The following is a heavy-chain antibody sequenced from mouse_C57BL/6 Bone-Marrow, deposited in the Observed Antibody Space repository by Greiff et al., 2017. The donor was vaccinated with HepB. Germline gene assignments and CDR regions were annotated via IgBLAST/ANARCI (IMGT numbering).Heavy chain of an antibody. D-gene: IGHD2-2*01. CDR1: GFTFSSYG. CDR3: ARRWLPPFAY. J-gene: IGHJ3*01. V-gene: IGHV5-6*01. CDR2: ISSGGSYT. Sequence: EVQLQESGGDLVKPGGSLKLSCAASGFTFSSYGMSWVRQTPDKRLEWVATISSGGSYTYYPDSVKGRFTISRENAKNTLYLQMSSLKSEDTAMYYCARRWLPPFAYWGQGTLVTVSA.